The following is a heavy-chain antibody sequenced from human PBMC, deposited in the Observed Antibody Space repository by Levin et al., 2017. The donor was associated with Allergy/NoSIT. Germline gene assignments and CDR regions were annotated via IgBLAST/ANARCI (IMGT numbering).Heavy chain of an antibody. CDR2: ISYDGSNK. CDR3: AKLAYYYDSSGALPNDAFDI. Sequence: GESLKISCAASGFTFSSYGMHWVRQAPGKGLEWVAVISYDGSNKYYADSVKGRFTISRDNSKNTLYLQMNSLRAEDTAVYYCAKLAYYYDSSGALPNDAFDIWGQGTMVTVSS. J-gene: IGHJ3*02. V-gene: IGHV3-30*18. CDR1: GFTFSSYG. D-gene: IGHD3-22*01.